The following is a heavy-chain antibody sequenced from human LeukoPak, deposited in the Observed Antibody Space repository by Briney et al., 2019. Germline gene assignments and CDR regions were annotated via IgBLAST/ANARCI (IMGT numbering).Heavy chain of an antibody. CDR2: ISGSGGGI. J-gene: IGHJ4*02. CDR1: GFTFNNYA. Sequence: GGSLRLSCAASGFTFNNYAMSWVRQAPGKGLEWVSAISGSGGGIYYADSVKGRFTISRDNSKNTLYLQINSPRADDTAVYYCAKGAEAYGSGSYTHYWGQGTLVTVSS. D-gene: IGHD3-10*01. CDR3: AKGAEAYGSGSYTHY. V-gene: IGHV3-23*01.